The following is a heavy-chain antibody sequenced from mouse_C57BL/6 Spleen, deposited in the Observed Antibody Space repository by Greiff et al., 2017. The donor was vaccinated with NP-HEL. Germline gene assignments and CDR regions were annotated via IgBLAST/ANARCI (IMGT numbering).Heavy chain of an antibody. Sequence: EVQRVESGGGLVKPGGSLKLSCAASGFTFSDYGMHWVRQAPEKGLEWVAYISGGSSTIYYADTVKGRFTLSRDNAKNTLFLQMTRLRSEDTAMYDCAMGGNSRVDYWGQGTPVTVSA. CDR3: AMGGNSRVDY. V-gene: IGHV5-17*01. CDR2: ISGGSSTI. CDR1: GFTFSDYG. D-gene: IGHD2-1*01. J-gene: IGHJ3*01.